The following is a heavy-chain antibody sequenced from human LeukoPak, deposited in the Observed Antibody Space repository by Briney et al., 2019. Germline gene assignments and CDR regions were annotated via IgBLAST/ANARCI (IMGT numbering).Heavy chain of an antibody. D-gene: IGHD2-2*01. CDR1: GGSFSSYY. V-gene: IGHV4-59*08. Sequence: SETLPLTCTVSGGSFSSYYWSWIRQPPGKGLEWIGYIYYSGSTKYNPSLKSRVIISVDTSKSQFSLKLTSVTAADTAVYYCARLGIGVVPSAMLGDYYFDYWGQGTLVTVSS. CDR2: IYYSGST. CDR3: ARLGIGVVPSAMLGDYYFDY. J-gene: IGHJ4*02.